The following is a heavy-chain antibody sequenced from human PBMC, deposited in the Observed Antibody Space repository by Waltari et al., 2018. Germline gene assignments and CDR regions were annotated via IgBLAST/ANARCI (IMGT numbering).Heavy chain of an antibody. V-gene: IGHV3-7*01. CDR2: IKQDGSEK. D-gene: IGHD3-3*01. Sequence: EVQLVESGGGLVQPGGSMRLSCAASGFTFSSYWMSWVRQGPGKGLGWVANIKQDGSEKYYGDSVKGRFTISRDNAKNTMYLQMNSLRAEDTAVYYCATWSGGFDYWGQGTLVTVSS. CDR1: GFTFSSYW. J-gene: IGHJ4*02. CDR3: ATWSGGFDY.